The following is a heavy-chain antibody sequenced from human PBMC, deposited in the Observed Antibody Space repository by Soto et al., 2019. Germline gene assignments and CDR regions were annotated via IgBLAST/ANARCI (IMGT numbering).Heavy chain of an antibody. CDR2: ISGSGGTT. D-gene: IGHD6-19*01. CDR3: AKTPRQWLVYFDY. CDR1: GFTFSNYA. Sequence: EVQLLESGGGLVQPGGSLRLSCAASGFTFSNYAIAWVRQAPGRGLEWVSGISGSGGTTYYADSVKGRFTISRDNSKDTLHQQMNTLRAEDTAVYYCAKTPRQWLVYFDYWGQGAPVTVSS. V-gene: IGHV3-23*01. J-gene: IGHJ4*02.